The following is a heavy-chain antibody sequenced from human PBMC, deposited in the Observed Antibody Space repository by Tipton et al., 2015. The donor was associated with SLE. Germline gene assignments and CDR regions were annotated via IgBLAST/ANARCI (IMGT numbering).Heavy chain of an antibody. J-gene: IGHJ5*02. CDR1: GGSFSDYY. CDR3: ARGWGGTTA. CDR2: INHSGST. V-gene: IGHV4-34*01. D-gene: IGHD4-17*01. Sequence: TLSLTCAVYGGSFSDYYWSWIRQPPGKGLEWVGEINHSGSTNYNPSLKSRVTISVDTSKNQFSLKLSSVTAADTAVYYCARGWGGTTAWGQGTLVTVSS.